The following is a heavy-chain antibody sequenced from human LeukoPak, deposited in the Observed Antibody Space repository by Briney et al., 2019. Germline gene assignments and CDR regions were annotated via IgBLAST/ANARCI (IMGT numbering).Heavy chain of an antibody. CDR3: TTGAYYDILTGYYLYYYGMDV. D-gene: IGHD3-9*01. Sequence: GGSLRLSCAASGFTFSNAWMSWVRQAPGKGLEWVGRIKSKTDGGITDYAAPVKGRFTISRDDSKNTLYLQMNSLKTEDTAVYYCTTGAYYDILTGYYLYYYGMDVWGQGTTVTVSS. J-gene: IGHJ6*02. CDR1: GFTFSNAW. CDR2: IKSKTDGGIT. V-gene: IGHV3-15*01.